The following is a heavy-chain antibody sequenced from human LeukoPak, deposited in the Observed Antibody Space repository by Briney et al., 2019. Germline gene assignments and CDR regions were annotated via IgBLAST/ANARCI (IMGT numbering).Heavy chain of an antibody. Sequence: PGGSLRLPCAASGFTFSNAWMSWVRQAPGKGLEWVSAVSYTGGMTYYADSVKGRFTISRDNSKNTLYLQMNGLRAEDTAVYYCAKDGRSDLGDHHEYFDYWGQGTLVTVSS. CDR3: AKDGRSDLGDHHEYFDY. D-gene: IGHD4-17*01. V-gene: IGHV3-23*01. CDR2: VSYTGGMT. J-gene: IGHJ4*02. CDR1: GFTFSNAW.